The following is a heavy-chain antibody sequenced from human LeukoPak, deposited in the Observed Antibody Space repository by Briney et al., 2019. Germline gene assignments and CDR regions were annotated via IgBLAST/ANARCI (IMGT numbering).Heavy chain of an antibody. Sequence: GGSLRLSCAASGFTFSSYAMSWVRQAPGKGLEWVSAISGSGGSTYYADSVKGRLTISRDNSKNTLYLQVNSLRAEDTAVYYCAKWAYYYDSSGYYYDWGQGTLVTVSS. D-gene: IGHD3-22*01. CDR2: ISGSGGST. V-gene: IGHV3-23*01. CDR1: GFTFSSYA. J-gene: IGHJ4*02. CDR3: AKWAYYYDSSGYYYD.